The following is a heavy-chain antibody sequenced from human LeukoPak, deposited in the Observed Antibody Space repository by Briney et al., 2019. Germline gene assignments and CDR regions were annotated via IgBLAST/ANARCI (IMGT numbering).Heavy chain of an antibody. CDR2: IYYSGST. Sequence: SETLSLTCTVSGGSISSYYWSWIRQPPGKGLEWIGYIYYSGSTNYNPSLKSRVTKSVDTSKNQFSLKLNSVTAADTAVYYCARADTSGPYYYYGMDVWGQGTTVTVSS. CDR3: ARADTSGPYYYYGMDV. CDR1: GGSISSYY. D-gene: IGHD3-22*01. V-gene: IGHV4-59*01. J-gene: IGHJ6*02.